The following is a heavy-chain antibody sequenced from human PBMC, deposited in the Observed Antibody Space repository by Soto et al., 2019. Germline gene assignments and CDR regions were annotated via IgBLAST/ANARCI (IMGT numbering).Heavy chain of an antibody. Sequence: GGSLRLSCADSGFTFSSYWMHWVRQAPGKGLVWVSRINSDGSSTSYADSLKGRFTISRDTAKNTLYLQMNSLRAEDTGVYYCAREGSGFDYWGQGTLVTVSS. CDR1: GFTFSSYW. CDR3: AREGSGFDY. V-gene: IGHV3-74*01. CDR2: INSDGSST. D-gene: IGHD3-3*01. J-gene: IGHJ4*02.